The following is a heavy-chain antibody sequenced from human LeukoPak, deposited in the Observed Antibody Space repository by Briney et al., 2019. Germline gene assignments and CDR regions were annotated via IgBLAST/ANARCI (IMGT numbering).Heavy chain of an antibody. V-gene: IGHV3-7*03. D-gene: IGHD3-22*01. CDR2: IKQDGSEK. CDR1: GFTFSSYW. J-gene: IGHJ4*02. Sequence: PGGSLRLSCAASGFTFSSYWMSWVRQAPGKGLEWVANIKQDGSEKYYVDSVKGRFTISRDNAKNSLYLLMNSLRAEDTAVYYCARDWLDYYFDYWGQGTLVTVSS. CDR3: ARDWLDYYFDY.